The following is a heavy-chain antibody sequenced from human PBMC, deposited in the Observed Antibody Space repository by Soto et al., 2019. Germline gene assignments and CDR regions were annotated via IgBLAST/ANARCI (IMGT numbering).Heavy chain of an antibody. CDR2: INTDATST. Sequence: EVQLVESGGGLVQPGGSLRLSCAASGFTFSSYWTHWVRQAPGKGLVWVSRINTDATSTTYADSVKGRFIISRDNAKNTLYLQMNSLRAEDTAVYYCARDPAHCGGDCYPGPFDYWGQGTLVTVSS. D-gene: IGHD2-21*02. V-gene: IGHV3-74*01. CDR3: ARDPAHCGGDCYPGPFDY. J-gene: IGHJ4*02. CDR1: GFTFSSYW.